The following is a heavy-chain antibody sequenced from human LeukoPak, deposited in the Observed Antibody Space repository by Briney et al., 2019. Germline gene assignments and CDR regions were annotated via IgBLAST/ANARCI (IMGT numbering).Heavy chain of an antibody. V-gene: IGHV1-18*01. D-gene: IGHD6-13*01. Sequence: ASVKLSCKASGSTVTSYGISWVRQAPGQGLEWMGWISAYNSHANYAQQPQGRDTMTTDTSTSTAYMQLRSLRSDDTAVYYCARDNLQAAAGPSFDYWGQGTLVTVSS. CDR1: GSTVTSYG. CDR2: ISAYNSHA. CDR3: ARDNLQAAAGPSFDY. J-gene: IGHJ4*02.